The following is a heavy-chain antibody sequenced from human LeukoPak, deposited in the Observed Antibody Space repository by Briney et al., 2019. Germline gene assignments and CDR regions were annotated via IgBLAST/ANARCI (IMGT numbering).Heavy chain of an antibody. J-gene: IGHJ4*02. CDR2: IYYSGST. CDR3: ARSFYDILTGCQPFDY. Sequence: SETLSLTCTVSGGSISSSSYYWGWIRQPPGKGLEWIGSIYYSGSTYYNPSLKSRVTISVDTSKNQFSLKLSSVTAADTAVYYCARSFYDILTGCQPFDYWGQGTLVTVSS. D-gene: IGHD3-9*01. CDR1: GGSISSSSYY. V-gene: IGHV4-39*01.